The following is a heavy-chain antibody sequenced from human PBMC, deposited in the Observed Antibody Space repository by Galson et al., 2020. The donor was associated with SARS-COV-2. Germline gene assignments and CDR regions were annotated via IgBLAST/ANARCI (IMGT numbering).Heavy chain of an antibody. CDR3: ARNYGGVAALDY. J-gene: IGHJ4*02. D-gene: IGHD4-17*01. CDR2: IYSNENT. V-gene: IGHV4-4*07. CDR1: GGSMSSFY. Sequence: ETSETLSLTCTVSGGSMSSFYWSWIRQPAGKGLEWIGRIYSNENTNYNPSLKSRVTMSVDMSNNQFSLRLSSVTAADTAVYYCARNYGGVAALDYWGQGILVTVSS.